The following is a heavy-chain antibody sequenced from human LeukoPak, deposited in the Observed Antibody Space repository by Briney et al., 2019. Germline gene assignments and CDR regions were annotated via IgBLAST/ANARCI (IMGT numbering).Heavy chain of an antibody. CDR1: GFTVSNKY. V-gene: IGHV3-53*01. CDR2: TYSGGTT. D-gene: IGHD2-15*01. CDR3: ANGKSEFSGGWPRGTF. Sequence: PGGSLRLSCAASGFTVSNKYMSWVRQAPGKGLEWVSVTYSGGTTYYTDSVKGRFIISRDNSKNMLYLQMTSLRADDTAVYYCANGKSEFSGGWPRGTFWGQGTLVTVSS. J-gene: IGHJ4*02.